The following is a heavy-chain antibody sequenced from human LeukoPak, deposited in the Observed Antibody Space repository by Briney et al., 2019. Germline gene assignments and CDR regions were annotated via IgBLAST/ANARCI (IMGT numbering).Heavy chain of an antibody. CDR3: ARALIAAACTAGEFDY. Sequence: HPGGSLRLSCAASGFTFSSYWMHWVRQALGKGLVWVSRINSDGSSTTYADSVKGRLTISRDNAKNTLYLQMNSVRAEDTAVYYCARALIAAACTAGEFDYWGQGTLVTVSS. D-gene: IGHD6-13*01. V-gene: IGHV3-74*01. CDR1: GFTFSSYW. J-gene: IGHJ4*02. CDR2: INSDGSST.